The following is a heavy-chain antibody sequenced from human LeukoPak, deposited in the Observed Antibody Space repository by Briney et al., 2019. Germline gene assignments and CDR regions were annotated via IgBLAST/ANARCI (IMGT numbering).Heavy chain of an antibody. CDR1: GFTVSSNY. V-gene: IGHV3-53*01. CDR2: IYSGGST. J-gene: IGHJ4*02. D-gene: IGHD4-17*01. Sequence: PGGSLRLSCAASGFTVSSNYMSWVRQAPGKGLEWVSVIYSGGSTYYADSVKGRFTISRDNSKNTLYLQMNSLRAEGTAVYYCARDRSNGDYFFDYWGQGTLVTVSS. CDR3: ARDRSNGDYFFDY.